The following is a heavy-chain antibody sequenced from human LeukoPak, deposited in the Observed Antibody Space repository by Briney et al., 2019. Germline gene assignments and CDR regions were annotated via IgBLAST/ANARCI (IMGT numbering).Heavy chain of an antibody. Sequence: PSETLSLTCTVSGGSISSSSYYWGWIRQPPGKGLEWIGSIYYSGSTYYNPSLKSRVTISVDTSKNQFSLKLSSVTAADTAVYYCAREISVVVVAAWGASNWFDPWGQGTLVTVSS. J-gene: IGHJ5*02. V-gene: IGHV4-39*07. CDR3: AREISVVVVAAWGASNWFDP. D-gene: IGHD2-15*01. CDR1: GGSISSSSYY. CDR2: IYYSGST.